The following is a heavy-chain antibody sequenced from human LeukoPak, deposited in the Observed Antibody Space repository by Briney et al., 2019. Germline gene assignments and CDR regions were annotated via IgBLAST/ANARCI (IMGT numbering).Heavy chain of an antibody. V-gene: IGHV1-24*01. Sequence: ASVKVSCKVSGYTLTELSMHWVRQAPGKGLEWMGGFDPEDGETIYAQKFQGRVTTTEDTSTDTAYMELSSLRSEDTAVYYCATVVGGYGDPHDAFDIWGQGTMVTVSS. CDR1: GYTLTELS. CDR3: ATVVGGYGDPHDAFDI. CDR2: FDPEDGET. D-gene: IGHD4-17*01. J-gene: IGHJ3*02.